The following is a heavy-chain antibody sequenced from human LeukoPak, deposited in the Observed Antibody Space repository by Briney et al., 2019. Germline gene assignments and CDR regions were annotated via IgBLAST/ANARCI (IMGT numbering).Heavy chain of an antibody. D-gene: IGHD4-17*01. Sequence: SETLSLTCTVSGGSISSGDYYWSWIRQPPGKGLEWIGYIYYSGSTYYNPSLQSRVIISVDTSKNQFSLKLTSVTAADTAVYYCARALYSMTTVTTEYWFDYWGQGTLVTVSS. CDR3: ARALYSMTTVTTEYWFDY. V-gene: IGHV4-30-4*01. CDR1: GGSISSGDYY. J-gene: IGHJ4*02. CDR2: IYYSGST.